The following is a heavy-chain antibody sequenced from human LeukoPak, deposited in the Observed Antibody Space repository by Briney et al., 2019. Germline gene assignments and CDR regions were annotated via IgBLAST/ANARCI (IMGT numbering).Heavy chain of an antibody. CDR2: FYYSGST. J-gene: IGHJ4*02. CDR3: ASGSVARFDY. CDR1: GGSISSGDYY. Sequence: TSETLSLTCTVSGGSISSGDYYWSWIRQPPGKGLEWIGYFYYSGSTNYNPSLKSRVTISGDTSKRQFSLKLSAVTPADTAVYYCASGSVARFDYWGQGALVTVSS. D-gene: IGHD5-12*01. V-gene: IGHV4-30-4*01.